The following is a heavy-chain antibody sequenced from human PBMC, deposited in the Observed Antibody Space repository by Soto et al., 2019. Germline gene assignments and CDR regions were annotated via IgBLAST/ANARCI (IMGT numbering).Heavy chain of an antibody. V-gene: IGHV3-33*01. Sequence: GGSLRLPCAASGFTFSDYGIHWVRQAPGKGLEWVAVLWHDGNNKYYTDSVKGRFTISRDNSKSTLYLQMNSLRAEDTAVYYCARDDIPGIAVATYGMDVWGQGTTVTVSS. D-gene: IGHD6-19*01. J-gene: IGHJ6*02. CDR1: GFTFSDYG. CDR3: ARDDIPGIAVATYGMDV. CDR2: LWHDGNNK.